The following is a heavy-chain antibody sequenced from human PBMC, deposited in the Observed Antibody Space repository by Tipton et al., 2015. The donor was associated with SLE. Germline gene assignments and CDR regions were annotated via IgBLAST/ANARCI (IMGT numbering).Heavy chain of an antibody. V-gene: IGHV3-74*01. CDR1: GFTFSSSW. CDR3: ARDSIVGATFDAFDI. J-gene: IGHJ3*02. Sequence: GSLRLSCAASGFTFSSSWMHWVRQAPGKGLVWVSRINSDGSSTSYADSVKGRFTISRDNAKNTLFLQMSSLRAEDTAVYFCARDSIVGATFDAFDIWGQGTMVTVSS. CDR2: INSDGSST. D-gene: IGHD1-26*01.